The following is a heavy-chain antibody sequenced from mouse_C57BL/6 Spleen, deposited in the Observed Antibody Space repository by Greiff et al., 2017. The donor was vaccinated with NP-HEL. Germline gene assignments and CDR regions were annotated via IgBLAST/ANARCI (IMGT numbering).Heavy chain of an antibody. V-gene: IGHV2-9-1*01. J-gene: IGHJ4*01. CDR3: AGEEDYAMDY. CDR1: GFSLTSYA. CDR2: IWTGGGT. Sequence: QVQLQQSGPGLVAPSQSLSITCTVSGFSLTSYAISWVRQPPGKGLEWLGVIWTGGGTNYNSALKSRLSISKDNSKSQVFLRMNSLQADDRARYYCAGEEDYAMDYWGQGTSVTVSS.